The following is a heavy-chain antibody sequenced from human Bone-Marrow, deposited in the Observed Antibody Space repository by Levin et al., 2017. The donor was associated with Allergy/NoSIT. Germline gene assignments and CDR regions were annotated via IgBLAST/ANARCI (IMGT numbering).Heavy chain of an antibody. Sequence: AGGSLRLSCAASGFTFSSYWMSWVRQAPGKGLEWVANIKQDGSEKYYVDSVKGRFTISRDNAKNSLYLQMNSLRAEDTAVYYCAREWRYYYGSGSSPLEYIGYWGQGTLVTVSS. V-gene: IGHV3-7*03. J-gene: IGHJ4*02. CDR2: IKQDGSEK. CDR3: AREWRYYYGSGSSPLEYIGY. CDR1: GFTFSSYW. D-gene: IGHD3-10*01.